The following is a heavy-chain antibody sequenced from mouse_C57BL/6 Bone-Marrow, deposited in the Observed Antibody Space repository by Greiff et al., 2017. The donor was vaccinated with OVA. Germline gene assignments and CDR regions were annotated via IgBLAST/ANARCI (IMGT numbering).Heavy chain of an antibody. Sequence: VQLQQSGPELVKPGASVKISCKASGYSFTDYNMNWVKQSNGKSLEWIGVINPNYGTTSYNQKFKGKATLTVDQSSSTAYMQLNRLTSEDSAVYYCAFYCGSSDRYFDVWGTGTTVTVSS. V-gene: IGHV1-39*01. D-gene: IGHD1-1*01. CDR2: INPNYGTT. J-gene: IGHJ1*03. CDR1: GYSFTDYN. CDR3: AFYCGSSDRYFDV.